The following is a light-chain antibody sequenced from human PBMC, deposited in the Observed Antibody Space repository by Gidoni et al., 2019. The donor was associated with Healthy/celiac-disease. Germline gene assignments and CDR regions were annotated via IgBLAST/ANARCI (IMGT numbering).Light chain of an antibody. CDR1: QSVSSN. J-gene: IGKJ1*01. Sequence: EIVFTQSPATLSVSPGERATLPCRASQSVSSNLAWYQQKPGQAPRLLIYGASTRATGIPARFSGSGSGTEFTLTISSLQSEDFAIYYCQQYNNWRWTFGQGTKVEIK. V-gene: IGKV3-15*01. CDR3: QQYNNWRWT. CDR2: GAS.